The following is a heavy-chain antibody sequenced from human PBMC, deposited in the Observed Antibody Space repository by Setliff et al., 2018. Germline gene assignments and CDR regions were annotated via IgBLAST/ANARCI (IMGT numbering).Heavy chain of an antibody. D-gene: IGHD5-18*01. CDR3: AREDTAMATYYYGMDV. J-gene: IGHJ6*02. CDR2: INHSGST. V-gene: IGHV4-38-2*02. Sequence: SETLSLTCAVSGYSISSGYYWGWIRQPPGKGLEWIGSINHSGSTNYNPSLKSRVTISVDTSKNQFSLKLSSVTAADTAVYYCAREDTAMATYYYGMDVWGQGTTVTVSS. CDR1: GYSISSGYY.